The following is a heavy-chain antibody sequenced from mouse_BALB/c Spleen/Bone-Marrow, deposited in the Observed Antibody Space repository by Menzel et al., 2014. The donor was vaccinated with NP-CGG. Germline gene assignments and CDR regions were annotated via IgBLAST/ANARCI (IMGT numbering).Heavy chain of an antibody. Sequence: VQLPQSGSVLVRPGASVKLSCKASGYTFTSPWMHWAKQRPGQGLEWIGEIHPNSGNTNYNEKFRGKATLTVDTSSSTAYVDLSSLTSEDSAVYYCARGGYSNCYYDYCGQGTTLPVSS. CDR1: GYTFTSPW. V-gene: IGHV1S130*01. J-gene: IGHJ2*01. D-gene: IGHD2-5*01. CDR3: ARGGYSNCYYDY. CDR2: IHPNSGNT.